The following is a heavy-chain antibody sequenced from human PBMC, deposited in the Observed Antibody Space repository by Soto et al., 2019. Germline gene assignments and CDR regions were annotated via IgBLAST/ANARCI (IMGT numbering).Heavy chain of an antibody. CDR1: GGTFSSYA. D-gene: IGHD3-10*01. V-gene: IGHV1-69*13. CDR2: IIPIFGTA. Sequence: SVKVSCKASGGTFSSYAISWVRQAPGQGLEWMGGIIPIFGTANYAQKFQGRVTITADESTSTAYMELSSLRSEDTAVYYCARSYYGSGPTRYYYYGMDVWGQGTTVTVSS. CDR3: ARSYYGSGPTRYYYYGMDV. J-gene: IGHJ6*02.